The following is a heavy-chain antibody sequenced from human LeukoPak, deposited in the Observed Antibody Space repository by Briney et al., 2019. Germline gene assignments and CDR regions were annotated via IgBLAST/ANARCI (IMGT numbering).Heavy chain of an antibody. Sequence: GGSLRLSCAASGFTFSNFAMSWVRQAPGKGPERVSATSGSGDRTYYADSVKGRFTISRDNSKNTLYLQMNSLRAEDTAVYYCAKYYDSSGYPEDPFDYWGQGTLVTVSS. CDR1: GFTFSNFA. V-gene: IGHV3-23*01. CDR2: TSGSGDRT. D-gene: IGHD3-22*01. CDR3: AKYYDSSGYPEDPFDY. J-gene: IGHJ4*02.